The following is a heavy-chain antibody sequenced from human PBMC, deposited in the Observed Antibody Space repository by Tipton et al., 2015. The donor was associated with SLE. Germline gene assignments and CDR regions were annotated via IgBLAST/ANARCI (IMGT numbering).Heavy chain of an antibody. Sequence: TLSLTCAVYGGSFSGYYWSWIRQPPGKGLEWIGEINHSGSTNYNPSLKSRVTISVDTSKNQFSLKLSSVTAADTAVYYCARGESSSLSYYFDYWGQGTLVTVSS. CDR1: GGSFSGYY. V-gene: IGHV4-34*01. J-gene: IGHJ4*02. CDR3: ARGESSSLSYYFDY. CDR2: INHSGST.